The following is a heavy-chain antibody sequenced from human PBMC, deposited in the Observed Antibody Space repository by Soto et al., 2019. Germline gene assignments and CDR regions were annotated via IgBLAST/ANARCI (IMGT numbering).Heavy chain of an antibody. Sequence: PSETLSLTCTVAGGSISSYCLSWIRPPPGKGLEWIGYIYYSGSTNYNPSLKSRVTISVDTSQNQFSLKLNSVTAADTAVYYCVRGGGSSGWYRTDNFDYWGQGTLVTVSS. CDR3: VRGGGSSGWYRTDNFDY. CDR2: IYYSGST. V-gene: IGHV4-59*01. CDR1: GGSISSYC. J-gene: IGHJ4*02. D-gene: IGHD6-19*01.